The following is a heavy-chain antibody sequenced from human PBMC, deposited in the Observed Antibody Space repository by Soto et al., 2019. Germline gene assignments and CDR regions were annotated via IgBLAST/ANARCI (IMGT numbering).Heavy chain of an antibody. Sequence: GASVKVSCKASGYSFTSLDINWVRQTTGQGLEWMGWMQPSSGRTGYAQKFQGRVTMTRDTSINTAYMELSSITSDDMAFYYCARGVTAGVDYWGQGTLVTVSS. J-gene: IGHJ4*02. CDR3: ARGVTAGVDY. CDR2: MQPSSGRT. D-gene: IGHD1-26*01. CDR1: GYSFTSLD. V-gene: IGHV1-8*01.